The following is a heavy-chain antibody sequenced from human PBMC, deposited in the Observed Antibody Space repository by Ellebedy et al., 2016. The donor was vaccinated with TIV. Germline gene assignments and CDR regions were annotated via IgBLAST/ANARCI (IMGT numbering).Heavy chain of an antibody. CDR3: ATDGSYGDYRSPAHAFEV. CDR1: GFSFRSYW. CDR2: INQDGSDK. J-gene: IGHJ3*01. D-gene: IGHD4-17*01. V-gene: IGHV3-7*01. Sequence: GGSLRLSCAASGFSFRSYWMSWVRQPPGKGLEWVANINQDGSDKYYVDSVKGRFTISRDNAKNSLYLQMTSLRADDTALYYCATDGSYGDYRSPAHAFEVWGQGTMVTVSS.